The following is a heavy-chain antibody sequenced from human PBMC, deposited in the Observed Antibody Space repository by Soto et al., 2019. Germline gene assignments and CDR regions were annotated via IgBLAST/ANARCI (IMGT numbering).Heavy chain of an antibody. Sequence: SETLSLTCAVSGGSISSGGYSWSWIRQPPGKGLEWIGYIYHSGSTYYNPSLKSRVTISVDRSKNQFSLKLSSVTAADTAVYYCARAGSYLTNWFDPWGQGTLVTVSS. J-gene: IGHJ5*02. CDR2: IYHSGST. CDR1: GGSISSGGYS. V-gene: IGHV4-30-2*01. D-gene: IGHD1-26*01. CDR3: ARAGSYLTNWFDP.